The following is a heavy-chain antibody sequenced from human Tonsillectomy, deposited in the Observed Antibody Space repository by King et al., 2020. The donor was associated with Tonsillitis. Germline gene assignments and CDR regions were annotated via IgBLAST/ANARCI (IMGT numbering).Heavy chain of an antibody. J-gene: IGHJ4*02. CDR2: IKEDGSEK. V-gene: IGHV3-7*03. CDR3: AGGGGDGGSPRPLDY. Sequence: VQLVESGGGLVQPGGSLRLSCAASRFTFSSYWMSWVRQAPGKGLEWVANIKEDGSEKYYVDSVKGRFTISRDNAKNSLYLQMNSLRAEDTAVYYCAGGGGDGGSPRPLDYWGQGTPVTVSS. D-gene: IGHD3-16*01. CDR1: RFTFSSYW.